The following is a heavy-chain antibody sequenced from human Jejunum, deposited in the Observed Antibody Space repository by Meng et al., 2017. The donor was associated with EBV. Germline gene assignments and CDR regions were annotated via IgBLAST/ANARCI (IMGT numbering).Heavy chain of an antibody. V-gene: IGHV3-74*01. Sequence: QLVENGGAVFRPGWPLRLPCSASGFTLSTYWMPWVRQAPGKGLVWISRINENGRTTTYADSVKGRFTISRDNTKNTLYLQMNNLRAEDTAVYFCSRDLAGPYDDWGQGTLVTVSS. CDR3: SRDLAGPYDD. J-gene: IGHJ4*02. CDR2: INENGRTT. CDR1: GFTLSTYW.